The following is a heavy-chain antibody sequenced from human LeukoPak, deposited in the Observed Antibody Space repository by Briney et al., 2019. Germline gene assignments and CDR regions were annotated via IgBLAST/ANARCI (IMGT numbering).Heavy chain of an antibody. V-gene: IGHV4-59*12. J-gene: IGHJ6*03. CDR3: ARLSGYGLHYYYYMDV. CDR2: IYYSGST. CDR1: GGSISSYY. Sequence: SETLSLTCTVSGGSISSYYWSWIRQPPGKGLEWIGYIYYSGSTNYNPSLKSRVTISVDTSKNQFSLKLSSVTAADTAVYYCARLSGYGLHYYYYMDVWGKGATVTISS. D-gene: IGHD5-12*01.